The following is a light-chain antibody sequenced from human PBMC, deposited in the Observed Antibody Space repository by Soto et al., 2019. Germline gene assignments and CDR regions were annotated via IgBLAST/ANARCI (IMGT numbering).Light chain of an antibody. V-gene: IGLV1-44*01. CDR2: SNN. J-gene: IGLJ2*01. Sequence: QSVLTQPPSASGTPGQRVTISCSGSSSNIGNNIINWYQQLPGTAPQVVIYSNNHRPSGVPDRFSGSKSGISASLAISGLESEDGVDCYCAAWEDSLWGVVLGGGTKLTVL. CDR1: SSNIGNNI. CDR3: AAWEDSLWGVV.